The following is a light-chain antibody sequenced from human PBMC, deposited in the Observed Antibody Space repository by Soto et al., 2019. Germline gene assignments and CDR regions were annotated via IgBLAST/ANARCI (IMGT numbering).Light chain of an antibody. Sequence: QSALTQPPSASGSPGQSVTISCTGTSSDVGGYYYVSWYQQHPGKAPKLMIYEVSKRPSGVPDRFSGSKSGNTGSLTVSGLQAEDEADYYCSSYAGTNTPYVFGTGTKLTVL. J-gene: IGLJ1*01. CDR3: SSYAGTNTPYV. CDR2: EVS. CDR1: SSDVGGYYY. V-gene: IGLV2-8*01.